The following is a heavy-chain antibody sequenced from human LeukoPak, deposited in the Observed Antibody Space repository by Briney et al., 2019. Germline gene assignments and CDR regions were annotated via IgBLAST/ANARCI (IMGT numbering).Heavy chain of an antibody. J-gene: IGHJ5*02. D-gene: IGHD1-1*01. CDR2: ISAYNGNT. CDR1: GYTFTSYG. Sequence: ASVKVSCKASGYTFTSYGISWVRQAPGQGLEWMGWISAYNGNTNYAQKLHGRVTMTTDTSTSTAYMELRSLRSDDTAVYYCARAPTTGPSGWFDPWGQGTLVTVSS. V-gene: IGHV1-18*01. CDR3: ARAPTTGPSGWFDP.